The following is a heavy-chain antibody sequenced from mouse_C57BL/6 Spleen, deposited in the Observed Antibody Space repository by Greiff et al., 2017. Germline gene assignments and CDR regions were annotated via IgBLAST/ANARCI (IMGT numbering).Heavy chain of an antibody. CDR1: GYTFTSYW. Sequence: VQLQQPGAELVKPGASVKMSCKASGYTFTSYWITWVKQRPGQGLEWIGDIYPGSGSTNYNEKFKSKATLTVDTSSSTAYLQLSSLTSEDSAVYYCARKKEYGYDGAWFAYWGQGTLVTVSA. CDR3: ARKKEYGYDGAWFAY. V-gene: IGHV1-55*01. CDR2: IYPGSGST. J-gene: IGHJ3*01. D-gene: IGHD2-2*01.